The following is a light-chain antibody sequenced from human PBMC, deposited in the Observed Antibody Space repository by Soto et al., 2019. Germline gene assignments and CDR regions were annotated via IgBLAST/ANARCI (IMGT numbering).Light chain of an antibody. CDR2: EVS. J-gene: IGLJ3*02. V-gene: IGLV2-8*01. Sequence: QSALTQPASVSGSPGQSITISCTGTSSDVAGYNYVSWYQHHPGKAPKFLIYEVSRRPFGVPDRFSGSKSGNTASLTVSGLQAEDEADYYCSSHAGSNNLVFGGGTKLTVL. CDR1: SSDVAGYNY. CDR3: SSHAGSNNLV.